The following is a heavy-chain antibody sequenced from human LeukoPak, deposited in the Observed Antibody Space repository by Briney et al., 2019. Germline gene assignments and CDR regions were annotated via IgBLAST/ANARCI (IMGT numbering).Heavy chain of an antibody. J-gene: IGHJ4*02. D-gene: IGHD3-22*01. Sequence: GGSLRLSCAASGFTFSSYWMSWVRQAPGKGLEWVANINQDGSEKYYVDSVKGRFTISRDNAKNSLYLQMNSLRAEDTAVYYCAGVKDYYDSSGSRTDYWGQGTLVTVSS. V-gene: IGHV3-7*04. CDR2: INQDGSEK. CDR1: GFTFSSYW. CDR3: AGVKDYYDSSGSRTDY.